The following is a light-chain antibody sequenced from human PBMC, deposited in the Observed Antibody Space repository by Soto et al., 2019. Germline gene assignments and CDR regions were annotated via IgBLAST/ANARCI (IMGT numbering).Light chain of an antibody. Sequence: DIQLTQSPSFLSASVGDRVTITCRASQGISRSVAWYHQKPGKAPKLLISAASTLQTVVPSRFSGSGSGTEFTLTISSLQPEDFATYYCQQLNIYPFTFGPGTKVDI. J-gene: IGKJ3*01. CDR1: QGISRS. CDR3: QQLNIYPFT. CDR2: AAS. V-gene: IGKV1-9*01.